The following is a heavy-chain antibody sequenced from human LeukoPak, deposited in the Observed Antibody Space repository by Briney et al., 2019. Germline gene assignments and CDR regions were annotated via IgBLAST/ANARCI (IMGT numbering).Heavy chain of an antibody. J-gene: IGHJ5*02. V-gene: IGHV3-23*01. Sequence: GGSLRLSCAASGFTFSSYAMSWVRQAPGKGLEWVSAISGSGGSTYYADSVKGRFTISRDNSKNTLYLQMNSLRAEDTAVYYCAARHYYYDSSGCYSLRAWGQGTLVTVSS. CDR2: ISGSGGST. D-gene: IGHD3-22*01. CDR3: AARHYYYDSSGCYSLRA. CDR1: GFTFSSYA.